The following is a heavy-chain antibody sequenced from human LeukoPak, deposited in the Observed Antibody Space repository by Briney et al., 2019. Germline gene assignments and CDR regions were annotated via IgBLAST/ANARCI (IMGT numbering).Heavy chain of an antibody. V-gene: IGHV1-69*02. J-gene: IGHJ6*03. Sequence: SVKVSCKASGGTFSSYTISWVRQAPGQGLEWMGRIIPILGIANYAQKFQGRVTITADKSTSTAYMELSSLRSEDTAVYYCARGPDYDILTGYYYYYMDVWGKGTTVTVSS. CDR3: ARGPDYDILTGYYYYYMDV. CDR2: IIPILGIA. CDR1: GGTFSSYT. D-gene: IGHD3-9*01.